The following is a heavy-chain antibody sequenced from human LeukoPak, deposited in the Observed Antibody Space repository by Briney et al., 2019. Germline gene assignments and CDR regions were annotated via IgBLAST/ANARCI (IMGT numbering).Heavy chain of an antibody. Sequence: SETLSLTCAVSGGSISSSNWWSWVRQPPGKGLEWIGEIYHSGSTNYNPSLKSRVTISVDTSKNQFSLKLSSVTAADTAVYYCARSGGSYSYFDYWGQGTLVTVSS. CDR2: IYHSGST. CDR1: GGSISSSNW. V-gene: IGHV4-4*02. J-gene: IGHJ4*02. CDR3: ARSGGSYSYFDY. D-gene: IGHD1-26*01.